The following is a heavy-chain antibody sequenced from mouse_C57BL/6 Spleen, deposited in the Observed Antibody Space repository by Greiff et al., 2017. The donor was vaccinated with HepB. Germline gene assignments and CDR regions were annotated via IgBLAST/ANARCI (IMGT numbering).Heavy chain of an antibody. D-gene: IGHD1-1*01. V-gene: IGHV1-80*01. J-gene: IGHJ2*01. Sequence: QVQLQQSGAELVKPGASVKISCKASGYAFSSYWMNWVKQRPGKGLEWIGQIYPGDGDTNYNGKFKGKATLTADKSSSTAYMQLSSLTFEDSAVYFCAISISYYVSSYDYFDYWVQGTTLTVSS. CDR3: AISISYYVSSYDYFDY. CDR2: IYPGDGDT. CDR1: GYAFSSYW.